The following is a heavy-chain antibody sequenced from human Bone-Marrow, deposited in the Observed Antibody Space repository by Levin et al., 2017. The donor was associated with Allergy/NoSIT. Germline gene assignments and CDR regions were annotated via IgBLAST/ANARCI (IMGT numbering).Heavy chain of an antibody. CDR2: IRGTASGGTP. D-gene: IGHD3-3*01. CDR3: ASHTISAELSPLDY. V-gene: IGHV3-49*04. Sequence: GESLKISCAASGFTFGDFAMSWVRQAPGKGLQWVGFIRGTASGGTPQYAASVKGRFSISRDDSESIVYLQMNSLKSEDTAVYYCASHTISAELSPLDYWGQGTLVTVSS. J-gene: IGHJ4*02. CDR1: GFTFGDFA.